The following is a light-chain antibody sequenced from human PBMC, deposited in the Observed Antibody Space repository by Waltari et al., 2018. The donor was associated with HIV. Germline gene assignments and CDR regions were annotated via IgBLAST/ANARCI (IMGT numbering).Light chain of an antibody. CDR2: EVS. CDR1: SSAVRGYNY. Sequence: QSALPQPGSVSGSPGQSITISPTGTSSAVRGYNYVSRYQQHPGKAPKLMIYEVSNRPSGVANRFSGSKSGNTASLTISGVQAEDEADYYCSSYTSSNTLLVFGGGTKLTVL. V-gene: IGLV2-14*01. J-gene: IGLJ2*01. CDR3: SSYTSSNTLLV.